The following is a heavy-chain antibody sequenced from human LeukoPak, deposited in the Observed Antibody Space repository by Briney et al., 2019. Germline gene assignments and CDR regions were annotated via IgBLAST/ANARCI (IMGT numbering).Heavy chain of an antibody. CDR2: IYSGGST. J-gene: IGHJ3*02. Sequence: GGSLRLSCAVSGFTFSSYAMSWVRQAPGKGLEWVSVIYSGGSTYYADSVKGRFTISRDNSKNTLYLQMNSLRAEDTAVYYCAIVREAAFDIWGQGTMVTVSS. V-gene: IGHV3-66*01. CDR1: GFTFSSYA. CDR3: AIVREAAFDI.